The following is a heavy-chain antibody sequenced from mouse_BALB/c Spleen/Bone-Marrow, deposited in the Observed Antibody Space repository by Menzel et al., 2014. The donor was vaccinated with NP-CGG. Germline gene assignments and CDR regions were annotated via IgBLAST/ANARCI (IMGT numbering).Heavy chain of an antibody. D-gene: IGHD2-4*01. CDR3: ARDINYDIYWYFDV. CDR1: GFTFTDYY. J-gene: IGHJ1*01. CDR2: IRNKAKGYTT. Sequence: EVKLVESGGGLVQSGGSLILSCAPSGFTFTDYYMSWVRQPPGKALEWLGFIRNKAKGYTTEYGASVKGRFTISRDNSQSILYLQMNTLRAEDSATYYCARDINYDIYWYFDVWGAGTTVTVSS. V-gene: IGHV7-3*02.